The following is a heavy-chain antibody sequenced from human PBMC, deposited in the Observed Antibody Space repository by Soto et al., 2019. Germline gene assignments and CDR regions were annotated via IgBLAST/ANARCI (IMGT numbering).Heavy chain of an antibody. V-gene: IGHV4-34*01. D-gene: IGHD5-12*01. CDR1: GGPFSGYY. CDR2: INHSGST. J-gene: IGHJ6*02. Sequence: PSETXSLTCAVYGGPFSGYYWSWTRQPPGKGLEWIGEINHSGSTNYNPSLKSRVTISVDTSKNQFSLKLSSVTAADTAVYYCARGRSYIVATTRYYYYGMDVWGQGTTVTVSS. CDR3: ARGRSYIVATTRYYYYGMDV.